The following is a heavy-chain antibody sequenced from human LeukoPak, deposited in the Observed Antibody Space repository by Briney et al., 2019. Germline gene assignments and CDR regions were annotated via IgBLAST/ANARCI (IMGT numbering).Heavy chain of an antibody. CDR2: MYTSGST. CDR1: SGSFSGYY. Sequence: SETLSLTCSVYSGSFSGYYWNWIRQPAGKGLEWIGRMYTSGSTNYNPSLKSRATISLDTSKNQFSLKLSSVTAADTAVYFCARGPYSYDSSGAFDIWGQGTMVTVSS. J-gene: IGHJ3*02. D-gene: IGHD3-22*01. V-gene: IGHV4-59*10. CDR3: ARGPYSYDSSGAFDI.